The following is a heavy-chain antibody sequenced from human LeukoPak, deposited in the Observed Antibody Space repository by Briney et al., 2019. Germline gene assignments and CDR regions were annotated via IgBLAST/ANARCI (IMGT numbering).Heavy chain of an antibody. V-gene: IGHV3-64*01. Sequence: PGGSLRLSCAASGFTFSSYAMHWVRQAPGKGLEYVSAISSNGGSTYYANSVKGRFTISRDNSKNTLYLQMGSLRAEDMAVYYCARVWGSYRYGDYWGQGTLVTVSS. CDR2: ISSNGGST. CDR3: ARVWGSYRYGDY. CDR1: GFTFSSYA. J-gene: IGHJ4*02. D-gene: IGHD3-16*02.